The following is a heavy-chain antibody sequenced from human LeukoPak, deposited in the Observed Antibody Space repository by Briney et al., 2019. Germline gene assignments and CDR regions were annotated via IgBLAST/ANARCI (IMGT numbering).Heavy chain of an antibody. J-gene: IGHJ6*02. D-gene: IGHD2-15*01. CDR1: GFTFSSYA. CDR2: ISYDGSNK. CDR3: ASQYRLIVVVVAASVSSDYGMDV. V-gene: IGHV3-30-3*01. Sequence: GGSLRLSCAASGFTFSSYAMHWVRQAPGKGLEWVAVISYDGSNKYYADSVKGRVTISRDNSKNTLYLQMNSLRAEDTAVYYCASQYRLIVVVVAASVSSDYGMDVWGQGTTVTVSS.